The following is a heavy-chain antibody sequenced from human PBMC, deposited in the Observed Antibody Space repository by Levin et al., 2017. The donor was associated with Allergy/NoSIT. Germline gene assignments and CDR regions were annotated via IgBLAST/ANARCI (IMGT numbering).Heavy chain of an antibody. V-gene: IGHV4-31*03. Sequence: PSETLSLTCTVSGGSISSAGYYWSWIRQHPGKGLEWIGYIYYSGSTYYNPSLKSRVTISIDTSKNQFSLKLSSVTAADTAVYYCARGGSPVGGLDVWGQGTTVTVSS. CDR2: IYYSGST. J-gene: IGHJ6*02. D-gene: IGHD3-10*01. CDR1: GGSISSAGYY. CDR3: ARGGSPVGGLDV.